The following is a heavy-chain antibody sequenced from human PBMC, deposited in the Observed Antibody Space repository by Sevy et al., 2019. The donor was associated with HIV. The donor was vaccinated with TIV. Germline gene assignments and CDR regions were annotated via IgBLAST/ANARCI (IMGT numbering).Heavy chain of an antibody. CDR3: ARAVEECSDSSAWDWYFDL. CDR1: GFTVSGNY. J-gene: IGHJ2*01. V-gene: IGHV3-66*01. CDR2: IFSGGNT. D-gene: IGHD3-22*01. Sequence: GGSLRLSCAASGFTVSGNYMSWVRQAPGKGLEWVSGIFSGGNTHFADSVKGRFTISRDNSKNKLSLQMNSLSAEDTAVYYCARAVEECSDSSAWDWYFDLWGRGTLVTVSS.